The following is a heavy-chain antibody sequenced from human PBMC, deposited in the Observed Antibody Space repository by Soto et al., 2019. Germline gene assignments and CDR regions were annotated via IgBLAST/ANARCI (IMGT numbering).Heavy chain of an antibody. CDR2: ISYDSSNK. J-gene: IGHJ4*02. D-gene: IGHD2-15*01. Sequence: VQLLESGGGLIQPGGSLRLSCAASGFTFSYGIHWLRQAPGKGLEWVAYISYDSSNKFYGDSVKGRFTISRDNSKNTQVLQMNSLRAEDTAVYYCAKLVIGYCSGNTVDDSWCQGTLVAVSS. CDR1: GFTFSYG. V-gene: IGHV3-30*18. CDR3: AKLVIGYCSGNTVDDS.